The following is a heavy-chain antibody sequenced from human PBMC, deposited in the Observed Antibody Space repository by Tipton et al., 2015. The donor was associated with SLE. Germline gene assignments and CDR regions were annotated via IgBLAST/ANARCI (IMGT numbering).Heavy chain of an antibody. Sequence: SLRLSCAASGFTFSDYFMTWIRQAPGKGLEWFSYISSSGSSVSYADSVKGRFTISRDNAKNSLLLQMNSLRAEDTAVYYCARRVGSYYGMDVWGQGATVTVSS. J-gene: IGHJ6*02. CDR2: ISSSGSSV. V-gene: IGHV3-11*04. CDR3: ARRVGSYYGMDV. CDR1: GFTFSDYF. D-gene: IGHD3-10*01.